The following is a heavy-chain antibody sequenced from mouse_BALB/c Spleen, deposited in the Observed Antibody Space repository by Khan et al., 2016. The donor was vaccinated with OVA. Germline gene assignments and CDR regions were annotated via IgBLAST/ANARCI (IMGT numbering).Heavy chain of an antibody. CDR3: ARGVWSYYYALDY. Sequence: QVQLKESGPGLVAPSPSLSITCTVSGFSLTDYGVSWIRQPPGKGLEWLGVIWGGGNTYYNSALRSRLSISKDNSKSQVFLEMSSLQTDDTAMYYCARGVWSYYYALDYWGQGTSVTVSS. J-gene: IGHJ4*01. CDR1: GFSLTDYG. V-gene: IGHV2-6-5*01. CDR2: IWGGGNT.